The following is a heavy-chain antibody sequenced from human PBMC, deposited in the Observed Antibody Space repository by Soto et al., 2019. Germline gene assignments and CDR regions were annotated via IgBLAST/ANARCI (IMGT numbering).Heavy chain of an antibody. CDR3: ARGGHDFRSGPFDY. CDR2: IDTSGNT. J-gene: IGHJ4*02. V-gene: IGHV4-4*07. D-gene: IGHD3-3*01. CDR1: GGSISTYY. Sequence: SETLSLTCTVSGGSISTYYCNWIRQPAGKGLEWIGRIDTSGNTNYSPSLKSRVTLSFDTSKNQFSLKLSSVTAADTAVYYCARGGHDFRSGPFDYWGQGTPVTVSS.